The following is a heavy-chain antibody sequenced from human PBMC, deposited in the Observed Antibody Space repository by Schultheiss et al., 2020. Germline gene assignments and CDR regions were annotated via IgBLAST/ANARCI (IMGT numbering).Heavy chain of an antibody. J-gene: IGHJ3*02. Sequence: GGSLRLSCAASGFTFSSYSMNWVRQAPGKGLEWVSSISSSSSTIYYADSVKGRFTLSSDNSNNTLYLQMNSLRAEDTAVYYCAKETDAFDIWDQGTMVTVSS. CDR3: AKETDAFDI. V-gene: IGHV3-48*01. CDR1: GFTFSSYS. CDR2: ISSSSSTI.